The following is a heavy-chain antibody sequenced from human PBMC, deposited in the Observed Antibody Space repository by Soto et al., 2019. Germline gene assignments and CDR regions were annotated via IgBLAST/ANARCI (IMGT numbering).Heavy chain of an antibody. V-gene: IGHV3-23*01. D-gene: IGHD3-10*01. CDR3: ATRASGTYYTPSYYSDY. CDR2: ISGSGGST. Sequence: GGSLRLSCAASGFTFSSSAMSWVRQAPGKGLEWVSAISGSGGSTYYADSVKGRFTISRDNSKNTLYRQMNSLRAEDTAVYYCATRASGTYYTPSYYSDYWGQGALVTVSS. CDR1: GFTFSSSA. J-gene: IGHJ4*02.